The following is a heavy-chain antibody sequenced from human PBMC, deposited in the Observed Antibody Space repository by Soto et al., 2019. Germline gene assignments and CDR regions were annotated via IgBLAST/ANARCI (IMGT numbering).Heavy chain of an antibody. CDR3: AKPSDYVWGSYRGLDAFDI. V-gene: IGHV1-24*01. CDR2: FDPEDGET. Sequence: QVQLVQSGAEVKKPGASVKVSCKVSGYTLTELSMHWVRQAPGKGLEWMGGFDPEDGETIYAQKFQGRVTMTEDTSTDTAYMELSRLRSEDTAVYYCAKPSDYVWGSYRGLDAFDIWGQGTMVTVSS. D-gene: IGHD3-16*02. J-gene: IGHJ3*02. CDR1: GYTLTELS.